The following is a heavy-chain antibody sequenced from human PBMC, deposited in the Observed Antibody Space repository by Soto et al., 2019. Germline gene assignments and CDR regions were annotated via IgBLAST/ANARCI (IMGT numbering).Heavy chain of an antibody. CDR2: IHSGGGT. CDR1: GFTVSDNY. Sequence: EVQLVESGGGLVLPGGSLRLSCAASGFTVSDNYMAWVRQAPGKGLEWVSFIHSGGGTYYADSVKGRFTISRDNSKNTLYLQLNSLRPEDTAVYYCARDGDTNRWYYSWGQGTLVTVSS. CDR3: ARDGDTNRWYYS. J-gene: IGHJ5*01. D-gene: IGHD5-18*01. V-gene: IGHV3-66*01.